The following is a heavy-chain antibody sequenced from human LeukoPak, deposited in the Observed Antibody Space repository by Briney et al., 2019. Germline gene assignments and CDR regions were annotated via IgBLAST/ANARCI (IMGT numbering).Heavy chain of an antibody. D-gene: IGHD3-10*01. CDR2: LFSNENT. J-gene: IGHJ4*02. Sequence: SETLSLTCTVPGGSFTSYHWSWIRQPAGKGLEWIWRLFSNENTYYNPSLKSRVTMSVDTSKKQFSLKLTSVTAADTAVYYCARERSERGLIDYWGQGTLVTVSS. CDR3: ARERSERGLIDY. V-gene: IGHV4-4*07. CDR1: GGSFTSYH.